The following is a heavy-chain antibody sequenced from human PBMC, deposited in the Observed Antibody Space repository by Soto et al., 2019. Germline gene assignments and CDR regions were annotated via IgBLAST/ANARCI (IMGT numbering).Heavy chain of an antibody. Sequence: GGSLRLSCAASGFTFSSYAMSWVRQAPGKGLEWVSAISGSGGITYYADSVKGRFTISRDNSKNTLYLQMNSLRAEDTAVYSCANGGAKLDHDAFDIWGQGTMVTVSS. CDR2: ISGSGGIT. D-gene: IGHD1-26*01. J-gene: IGHJ3*02. CDR3: ANGGAKLDHDAFDI. CDR1: GFTFSSYA. V-gene: IGHV3-23*01.